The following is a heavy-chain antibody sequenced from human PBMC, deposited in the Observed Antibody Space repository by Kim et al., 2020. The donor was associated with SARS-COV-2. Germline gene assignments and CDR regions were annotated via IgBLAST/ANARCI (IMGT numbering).Heavy chain of an antibody. Sequence: SETLSLTCAVSGGSISSSNWWSWVRQPPGKGLEWIGEIYHSGSTNYNPSLKSRVTISVDKSKNQFSLKLSSVTAADTAVYYCARDRGSGWSRGPFDYWGQGTLVTVSS. V-gene: IGHV4-4*02. CDR2: IYHSGST. J-gene: IGHJ4*02. D-gene: IGHD6-19*01. CDR1: GGSISSSNW. CDR3: ARDRGSGWSRGPFDY.